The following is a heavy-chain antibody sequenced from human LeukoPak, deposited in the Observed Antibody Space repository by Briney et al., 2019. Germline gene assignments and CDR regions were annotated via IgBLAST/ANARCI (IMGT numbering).Heavy chain of an antibody. D-gene: IGHD5-18*01. CDR1: GFTFDDYA. CDR2: SNWNSGII. CDR3: AKGRSRGYSYGFIFP. Sequence: GGSLRLSCAASGFTFDDYAMHLVRQAPGKGLEWVSGSNWNSGIIGYADSVKGRFTISRDNAKNSLYLQMNSLRAEDTALYYCAKGRSRGYSYGFIFPWGQGTLVTVSS. J-gene: IGHJ5*02. V-gene: IGHV3-9*01.